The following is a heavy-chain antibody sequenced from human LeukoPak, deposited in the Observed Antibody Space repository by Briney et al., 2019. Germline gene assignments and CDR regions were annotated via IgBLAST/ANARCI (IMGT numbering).Heavy chain of an antibody. CDR1: GYTFTGYY. CDR2: INPNSGGT. D-gene: IGHD3-22*01. Sequence: RASVTVSCKASGYTFTGYYMHWVRQAPGQGLEWMGWINPNSGGTNYAQKFQGRVTMTRDASISTAYMELSRLRSDDTAVYYCAMLNYDRQNNWFDPWGQGTLVTVSS. CDR3: AMLNYDRQNNWFDP. J-gene: IGHJ5*02. V-gene: IGHV1-2*02.